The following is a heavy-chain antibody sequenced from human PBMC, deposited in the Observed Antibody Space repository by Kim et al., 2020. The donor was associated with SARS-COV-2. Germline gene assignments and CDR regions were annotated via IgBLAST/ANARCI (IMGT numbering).Heavy chain of an antibody. V-gene: IGHV4-34*01. J-gene: IGHJ4*02. CDR1: GGSFSGYY. CDR3: ARVRWNDGWVDY. D-gene: IGHD1-1*01. Sequence: SETLSLTCAVYGGSFSGYYWSWIRQPPGKGLEWIGEINHSGRTNYNPSLKSRVTISVDTSKNQFSRKLSSVTAGDTAVYYCARVRWNDGWVDYWGQGTL. CDR2: INHSGRT.